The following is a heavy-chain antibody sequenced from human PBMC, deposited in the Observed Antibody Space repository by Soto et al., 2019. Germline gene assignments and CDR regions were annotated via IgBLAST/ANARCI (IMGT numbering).Heavy chain of an antibody. V-gene: IGHV3-30*18. CDR2: ISYDGTKK. CDR1: GFSFSSYD. CDR3: AKGSYSGVYSDFDY. Sequence: QVQLVESGGGAVQPGRSLRLSCAASGFSFSSYDMYWVRQAPGKGLEWVAAISYDGTKKYYADSVKGRFTLSRDNSKNTLYLQMNSLRAGDTAVYYCAKGSYSGVYSDFDYWGQGSLVTVSS. J-gene: IGHJ4*02. D-gene: IGHD1-26*01.